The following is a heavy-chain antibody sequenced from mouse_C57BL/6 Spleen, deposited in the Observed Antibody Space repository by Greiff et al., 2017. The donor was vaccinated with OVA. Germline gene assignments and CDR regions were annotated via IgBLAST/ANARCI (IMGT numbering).Heavy chain of an antibody. V-gene: IGHV1-81*01. CDR3: ARGTAQATSYAMDY. CDR1: GYTFTSYG. CDR2: IYPRSGNT. D-gene: IGHD3-1*01. Sequence: QVQLQQSGAELARPGASVKLSCKASGYTFTSYGMSWVKQRTGQGLEWIGEIYPRSGNTYYNEKFKGKATLTADKSSSTAYMELRSLTSEDSAVYFCARGTAQATSYAMDYWGQGTSVTVSS. J-gene: IGHJ4*01.